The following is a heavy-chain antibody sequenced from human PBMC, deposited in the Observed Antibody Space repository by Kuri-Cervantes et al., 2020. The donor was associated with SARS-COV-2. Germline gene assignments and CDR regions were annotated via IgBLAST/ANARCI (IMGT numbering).Heavy chain of an antibody. CDR2: ISYDGSNK. D-gene: IGHD1-26*01. V-gene: IGHV3-30*18. J-gene: IGHJ4*02. CDR3: AKDQGGPVGATPDY. CDR1: GFTFSSYG. Sequence: GGSLRLSCAASGFTFSSYGMHWVRQAPGKGLEWVAVISYDGSNKYYADSVKGRFTISRDNSKNTLYLQMSSLRAEDTAVYYCAKDQGGPVGATPDYWGQGTLVTVSS.